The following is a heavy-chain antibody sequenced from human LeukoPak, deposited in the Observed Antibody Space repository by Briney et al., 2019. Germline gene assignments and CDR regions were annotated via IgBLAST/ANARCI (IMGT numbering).Heavy chain of an antibody. J-gene: IGHJ4*02. CDR1: GYAFINYA. CDR3: ARSNNDGDFLGVGFDY. Sequence: ASVKVSCKTSGYAFINYAINWVRQAPGQGLEWMGWINTNTGNPTYAQGFTGRFVFSLDTSVSTTYLQISSLETEDTAIYYCARSNNDGDFLGVGFDYWGQGALVTVSS. V-gene: IGHV7-4-1*02. D-gene: IGHD2-21*02. CDR2: INTNTGNP.